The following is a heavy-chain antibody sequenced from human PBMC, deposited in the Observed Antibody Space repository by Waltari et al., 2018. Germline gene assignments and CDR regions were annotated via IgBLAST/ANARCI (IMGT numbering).Heavy chain of an antibody. V-gene: IGHV1-3*01. CDR2: INAGNGNT. CDR1: GYTFTSYA. D-gene: IGHD1-26*01. Sequence: QVQLVQSGAEVKKPGASVKVSCKASGYTFTSYAMHWVRQAPGQRLEWMGWINAGNGNTKYSQKVQGRVTITRDTSASTAYMELSSLRSEDTAVYYCARGAGGSDYSKEDYWGQGTLVTVSS. CDR3: ARGAGGSDYSKEDY. J-gene: IGHJ4*02.